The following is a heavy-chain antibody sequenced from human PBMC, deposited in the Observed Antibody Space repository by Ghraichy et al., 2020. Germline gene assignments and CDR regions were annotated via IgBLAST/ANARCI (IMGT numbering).Heavy chain of an antibody. CDR3: ATRLSSGWTWFAY. Sequence: GGSLRLSCAASGFTFSTYWMTWVRQAPGKGLEWVANIKQDESEKYYVDSVKGRFTISRDNTKNSLYLQMNSLRAEDTAVYYCATRLSSGWTWFAYWGQGTLVTVSS. D-gene: IGHD6-19*01. CDR2: IKQDESEK. J-gene: IGHJ4*02. CDR1: GFTFSTYW. V-gene: IGHV3-7*01.